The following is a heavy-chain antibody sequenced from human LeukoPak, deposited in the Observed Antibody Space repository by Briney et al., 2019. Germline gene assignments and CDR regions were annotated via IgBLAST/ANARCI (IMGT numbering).Heavy chain of an antibody. D-gene: IGHD4-17*01. CDR1: GGSISSSSYY. CDR3: ARRSYGDYVLVDY. CDR2: IYYSGST. J-gene: IGHJ4*02. Sequence: SETLSLTCTVSGGSISSSSYYWGWIRQPPGQGLEWIGSIYYSGSTYYNPSLKSRVTISVDTSKNQFSLKLSSVTAADTAVYYCARRSYGDYVLVDYWGQGTLVTVSS. V-gene: IGHV4-39*01.